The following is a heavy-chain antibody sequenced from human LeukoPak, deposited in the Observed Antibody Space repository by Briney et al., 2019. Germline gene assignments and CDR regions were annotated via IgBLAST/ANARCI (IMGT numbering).Heavy chain of an antibody. J-gene: IGHJ4*02. CDR3: ARRAGDYSNPYDY. D-gene: IGHD3-22*01. CDR1: GFTFSNYW. V-gene: IGHV3-7*03. CDR2: IKQDGSDK. Sequence: GGSLRLSCAASGFTFSNYWMSWVRQAPGKGLEWVANIKQDGSDKYYVDSVKGRFTISRDNAKNSLYLQMNSLRAEDTAVYYCARRAGDYSNPYDYWGQGTLVTVSS.